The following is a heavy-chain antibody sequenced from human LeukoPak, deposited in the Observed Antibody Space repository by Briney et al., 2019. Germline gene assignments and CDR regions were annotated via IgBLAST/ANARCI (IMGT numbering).Heavy chain of an antibody. Sequence: VRSLRLSRSASGFTSSTSAIHSVCQAPGKGLEYVSAISSNGGSTYYAGSVKGRFTISRDNSKNTLSLQMSSLRPEDTAVYYCVKLPYSDTSAYYVDYWGQGTLVTVSS. V-gene: IGHV3-64D*06. J-gene: IGHJ4*02. CDR2: ISSNGGST. D-gene: IGHD3-22*01. CDR3: VKLPYSDTSAYYVDY. CDR1: GFTSSTSA.